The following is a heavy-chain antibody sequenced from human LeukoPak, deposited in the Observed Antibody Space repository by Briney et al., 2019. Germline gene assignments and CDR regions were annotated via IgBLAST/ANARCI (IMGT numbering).Heavy chain of an antibody. Sequence: TGGSLRLSCAASGFTFSSYAMSWVRQAPGKGLEWVSAISGSGGSTYYADSVKGRFTISRDNSKNTLYLQMNSLRAKDTAVYYCAKDTGYGSGSYYNGGPDYWGQGTLVTVSS. CDR3: AKDTGYGSGSYYNGGPDY. D-gene: IGHD3-10*01. V-gene: IGHV3-23*01. J-gene: IGHJ4*02. CDR1: GFTFSSYA. CDR2: ISGSGGST.